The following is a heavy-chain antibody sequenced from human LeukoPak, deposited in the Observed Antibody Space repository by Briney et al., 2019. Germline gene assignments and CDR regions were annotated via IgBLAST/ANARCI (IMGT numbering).Heavy chain of an antibody. CDR3: TIQGSGS. Sequence: AGSLRLSCAASGFTFSGSAMHWVRQAPGKGLGWVGRIRSKANSYATAYAASVKGRFTIARDDSKNPESLQMNSLKSEGLAVYDFTIQGSGSWRQATLVSDSS. J-gene: IGHJ4*02. CDR1: GFTFSGSA. V-gene: IGHV3-73*01. CDR2: IRSKANSYAT. D-gene: IGHD3-3*01.